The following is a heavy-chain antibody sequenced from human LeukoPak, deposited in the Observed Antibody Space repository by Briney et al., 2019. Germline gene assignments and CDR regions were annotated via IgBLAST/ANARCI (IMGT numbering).Heavy chain of an antibody. Sequence: SETLSLTCTVSGGSISSFYWSWNRHAPGKGLKWIGYIYYSGSTNYNPSLKSRVTISVDTSKNQFSLKLSSVTAADTAVYYCARGGGYCSGGSCHIDYWGQGTLVTVSS. J-gene: IGHJ4*02. CDR2: IYYSGST. CDR3: ARGGGYCSGGSCHIDY. V-gene: IGHV4-59*01. D-gene: IGHD2-15*01. CDR1: GGSISSFY.